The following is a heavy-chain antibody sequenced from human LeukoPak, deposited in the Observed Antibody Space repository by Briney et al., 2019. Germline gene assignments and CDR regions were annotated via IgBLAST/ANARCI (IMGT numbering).Heavy chain of an antibody. CDR3: ARDRAPRVTSTMDV. D-gene: IGHD4-11*01. V-gene: IGHV1-2*02. CDR2: INPNTGGT. J-gene: IGHJ6*03. CDR1: GYTFTGYY. Sequence: GASVKVSCKASGYTFTGYYIHWVRQAPGQGLGWMGWINPNTGGTKYAQEFQGRVAMTRDTSISTAYMELSRLRSDDTAVYYCARDRAPRVTSTMDVWGKGTTVTVSS.